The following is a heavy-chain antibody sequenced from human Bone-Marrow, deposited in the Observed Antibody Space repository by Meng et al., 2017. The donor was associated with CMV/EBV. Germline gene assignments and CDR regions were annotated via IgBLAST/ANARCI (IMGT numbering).Heavy chain of an antibody. D-gene: IGHD3-22*01. CDR3: ARDYYDSTPYRWFDP. CDR2: INHSGST. CDR1: GGSFSGYY. V-gene: IGHV4-34*01. J-gene: IGHJ5*02. Sequence: SETLSLTCAVYGGSFSGYYWTWIRQSPGKGLEWIGEINHSGSTKYNPSLRSRVTISVATSKNQFSLKLSSVTAADTAVYYCARDYYDSTPYRWFDPWGQGTLVTVSS.